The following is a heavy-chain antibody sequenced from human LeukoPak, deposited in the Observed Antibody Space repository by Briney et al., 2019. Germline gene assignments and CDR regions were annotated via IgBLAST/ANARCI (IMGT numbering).Heavy chain of an antibody. J-gene: IGHJ6*02. D-gene: IGHD3-16*01. V-gene: IGHV1-69*13. CDR2: IIPIFGTA. CDR3: ARVSLRRNYYYYYGMDV. CDR1: GGTFSSYA. Sequence: SVKVSCKASGGTFSSYAISWVRQAPGQGLGWMGGIIPIFGTANYAQKFQGRVTITADESTSTAYMELSSLRSEDTAVYYCARVSLRRNYYYYYGMDVWGQGTTVTVSS.